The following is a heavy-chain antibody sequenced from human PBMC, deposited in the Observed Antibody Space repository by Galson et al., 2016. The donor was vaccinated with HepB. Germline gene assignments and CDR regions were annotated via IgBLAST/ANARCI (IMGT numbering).Heavy chain of an antibody. J-gene: IGHJ3*02. D-gene: IGHD2-2*01. CDR2: ISYDGSDK. CDR1: GFTFNNFA. V-gene: IGHV3-30-3*01. Sequence: SLRLSCAASGFTFNNFAMHWVRQAPGKGLEWVALISYDGSDKHYADSVKGRFTISRDDSKHTLYLQMNSLRAEDTAVYYCARAFCRGINCYGDTFDIWGQGTMVTVSS. CDR3: ARAFCRGINCYGDTFDI.